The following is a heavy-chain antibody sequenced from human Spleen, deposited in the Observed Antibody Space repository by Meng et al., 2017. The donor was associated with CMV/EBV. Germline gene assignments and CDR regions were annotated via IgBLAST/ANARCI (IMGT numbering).Heavy chain of an antibody. CDR3: ARVGWRQWSFDL. D-gene: IGHD5-18*01. CDR2: IYYSGST. J-gene: IGHJ2*01. V-gene: IGHV4-30-4*01. CDR1: RVSIRSGAYY. Sequence: QAAGPGLMKPSQTLSLSSTVSRVSIRSGAYYWSWSSQPPGKGRELLGHIYYSGSTSYNPSLKRQFTISVDTSNNQFSLKLSSLIAADTAVYFCARVGWRQWSFDLWGRGTLVTVSS.